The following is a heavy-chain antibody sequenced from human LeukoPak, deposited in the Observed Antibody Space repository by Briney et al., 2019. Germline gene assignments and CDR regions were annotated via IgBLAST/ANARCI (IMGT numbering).Heavy chain of an antibody. J-gene: IGHJ5*02. CDR2: IYNNGST. CDR1: GGSISTYY. Sequence: PSETLSLTCTVSGGSISTYYWSWIRQPAGKGLEWIGRIYNNGSTNYNPSLESRVTMSVDTSQNQFSLKVSAVTAADTAVYYCVRESLVVFPYWFDPWGQGTLVTVSS. CDR3: VRESLVVFPYWFDP. V-gene: IGHV4-4*07. D-gene: IGHD2-2*01.